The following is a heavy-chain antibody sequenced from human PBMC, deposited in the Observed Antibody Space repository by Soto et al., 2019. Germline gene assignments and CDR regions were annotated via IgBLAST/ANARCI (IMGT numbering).Heavy chain of an antibody. J-gene: IGHJ5*02. CDR1: GGSFSGYY. D-gene: IGHD3-9*01. CDR3: ERGSRRGSYYDILTGYYKSRWFDP. CDR2: INHSGST. V-gene: IGHV4-34*01. Sequence: SETLSLTCAVYGGSFSGYYWSWIRQPPGKGLEWIGEINHSGSTNYNPSLKSRVTISVDTSKNQFSLKLSSVTAADTAVYYCERGSRRGSYYDILTGYYKSRWFDPWGQGTLLTVSS.